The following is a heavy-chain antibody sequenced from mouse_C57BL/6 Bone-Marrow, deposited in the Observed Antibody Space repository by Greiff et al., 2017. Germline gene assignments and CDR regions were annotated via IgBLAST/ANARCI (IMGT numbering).Heavy chain of an antibody. J-gene: IGHJ3*01. D-gene: IGHD3-2*02. CDR2: IWSGGST. CDR1: GFSLTSSG. V-gene: IGHV2-2*01. Sequence: VQLQQSGPGLVQPSQSLSITCPVSGFSLTSSGVHWVRQSPGKGLVWLGVIWSGGSTDYNAAFLSRLSISKDNSKSQVFFKMNSLQADDTAIYYCARKYGQLRLPADWGKGTLVTVSA. CDR3: ARKYGQLRLPAD.